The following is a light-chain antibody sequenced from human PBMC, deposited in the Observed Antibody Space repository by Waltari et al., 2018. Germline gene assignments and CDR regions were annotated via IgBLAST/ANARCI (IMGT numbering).Light chain of an antibody. Sequence: DIQLTQSPSFLSSSVGDRVTISCRASQGISTYLAWFQQKPGKAPRRLIYAAAILQGGVPSRFSGSGSGTDFTLTISSLQPEDFGTYYCQQIKSYPITFGGGTKVEV. CDR1: QGISTY. CDR3: QQIKSYPIT. V-gene: IGKV1-9*01. J-gene: IGKJ4*01. CDR2: AAA.